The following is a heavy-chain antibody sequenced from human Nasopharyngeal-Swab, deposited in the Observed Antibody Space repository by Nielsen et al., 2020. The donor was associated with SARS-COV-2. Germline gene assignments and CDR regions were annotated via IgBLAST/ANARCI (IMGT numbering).Heavy chain of an antibody. CDR3: AKGTLGFCRGGSCYPLDS. D-gene: IGHD2-15*01. CDR1: GFTFRSYA. J-gene: IGHJ4*02. Sequence: GESLKIPCVVSGFTFRSYAMTWVRLAPGKGLELVSVITADGAATAYVDSVKGRFTISRDNSKNTLYLQMNSLRAEDTALYYCAKGTLGFCRGGSCYPLDSWGQGTLVTVSS. CDR2: ITADGAAT. V-gene: IGHV3-23*01.